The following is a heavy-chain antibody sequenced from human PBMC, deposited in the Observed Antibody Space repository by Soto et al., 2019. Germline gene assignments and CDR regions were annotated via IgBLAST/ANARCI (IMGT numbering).Heavy chain of an antibody. CDR3: ARYTSHYYDSSGFLY. D-gene: IGHD3-22*01. CDR2: IYHSGST. Sequence: SETLSLTCTVSGDSISSSFYYWGWIRQPPGKGMEWIGNIYHSGSTYYNPSLRSRVAISVDTAKNQFSLKLSSVAAADTAVYYCARYTSHYYDSSGFLYWGQGTLVTVSS. J-gene: IGHJ4*02. V-gene: IGHV4-39*01. CDR1: GDSISSSFYY.